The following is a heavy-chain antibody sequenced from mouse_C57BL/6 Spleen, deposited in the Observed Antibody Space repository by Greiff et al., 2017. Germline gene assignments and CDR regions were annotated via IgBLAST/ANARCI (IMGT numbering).Heavy chain of an antibody. CDR1: GYTFTSYW. J-gene: IGHJ1*03. V-gene: IGHV1-50*01. CDR3: ARSDYYGSSYRYFDV. D-gene: IGHD1-1*01. CDR2: LDPSDSDT. Sequence: QVQLQQPGAELVKPGASVKLSCKASGYTFTSYWMQWVKQRPGQGLEWIGELDPSDSDTNYNQKFKGKATLTVDTSSSTAYMQLSSLTSEDSAVYYCARSDYYGSSYRYFDVWGTGTTVTVSS.